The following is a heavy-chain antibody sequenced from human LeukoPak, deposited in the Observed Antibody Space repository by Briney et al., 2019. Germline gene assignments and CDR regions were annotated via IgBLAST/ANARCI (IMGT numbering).Heavy chain of an antibody. Sequence: GGSLRLSCAASGFTFSNYWMHWVRQAPGKGLVWVSHINSDGSSATYADSVKGRFTISRDSAKNTLYLQMNSLRADDTAVYYCARDRDSSGWYEGFDYWGQGTLVTVSS. V-gene: IGHV3-74*01. J-gene: IGHJ4*02. CDR1: GFTFSNYW. CDR3: ARDRDSSGWYEGFDY. CDR2: INSDGSSA. D-gene: IGHD6-19*01.